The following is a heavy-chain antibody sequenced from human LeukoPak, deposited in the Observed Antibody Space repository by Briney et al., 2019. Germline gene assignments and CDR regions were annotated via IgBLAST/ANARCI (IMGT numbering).Heavy chain of an antibody. J-gene: IGHJ4*02. D-gene: IGHD1-26*01. CDR1: GGAFSSYA. V-gene: IGHV1-69*13. Sequence: SVKVSCKASGGAFSSYAISWVRQAPGQGLEWMGGIIPIFGTANYAQKFQGRVTITADESTSTAYMELSSLRSEDTAVYYCARNVVGATFLRLPPHFDYWGQGTLVTVSS. CDR3: ARNVVGATFLRLPPHFDY. CDR2: IIPIFGTA.